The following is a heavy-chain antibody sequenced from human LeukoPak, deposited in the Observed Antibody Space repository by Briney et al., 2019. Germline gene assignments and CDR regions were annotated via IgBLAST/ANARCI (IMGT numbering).Heavy chain of an antibody. Sequence: ASVKVSCTASGYTFIDYYFNWVRQAPGQGPEWMGRINVKSGATDYAQKFQGRVTVTRDTSISTAYMELSSLRSDDTAVYYCARVGRESSTGWLDYWGQGTLVTVSS. J-gene: IGHJ4*02. D-gene: IGHD6-19*01. CDR1: GYTFIDYY. CDR3: ARVGRESSTGWLDY. CDR2: INVKSGAT. V-gene: IGHV1-2*06.